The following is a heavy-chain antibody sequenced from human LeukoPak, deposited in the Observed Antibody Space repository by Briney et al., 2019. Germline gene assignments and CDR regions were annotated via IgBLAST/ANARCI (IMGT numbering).Heavy chain of an antibody. V-gene: IGHV4-59*08. CDR1: GGSISSYY. D-gene: IGHD4-23*01. J-gene: IGHJ6*03. CDR3: ARKLAPLYGGNSPFLSYYYYMDV. CDR2: IYYSGST. Sequence: SETLSLTCIVSGGSISSYYWSWIRQPPGKGLEWIGYIYYSGSTNYNPSLKSRVTISVDTSKNQFSLKLSSVTAADTAVYYCARKLAPLYGGNSPFLSYYYYMDVWGKGTTVTVSS.